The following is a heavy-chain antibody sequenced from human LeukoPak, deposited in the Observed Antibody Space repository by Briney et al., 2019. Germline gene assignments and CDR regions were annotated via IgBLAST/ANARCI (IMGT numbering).Heavy chain of an antibody. CDR3: AELGITMIGGV. Sequence: GGSLRLSCAASGFTFSTYAMDWVRQAPGKGLEWVSYLSSSSSVIYHADSVKGRFTISRDNAKNSLYLQMNSLRTDDTAVYYCAELGITMIGGVWGKGTTVTISS. CDR2: LSSSSSVI. J-gene: IGHJ6*04. CDR1: GFTFSTYA. V-gene: IGHV3-48*01. D-gene: IGHD3-10*02.